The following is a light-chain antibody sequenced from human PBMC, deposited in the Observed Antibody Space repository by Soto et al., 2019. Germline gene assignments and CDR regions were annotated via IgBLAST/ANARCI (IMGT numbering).Light chain of an antibody. CDR3: QSYDSGLSGSV. Sequence: QSVLTQPPSVSGAPGQGVTISCTGSSSNIGARHDVHWYQQLPGAAPKLLIYDNANRPSGVPGRFSGSKSGTSASLVITGRQVEDEADYYCQSYDSGLSGSVFGGGTKLTV. CDR2: DNA. CDR1: SSNIGARHD. V-gene: IGLV1-40*01. J-gene: IGLJ2*01.